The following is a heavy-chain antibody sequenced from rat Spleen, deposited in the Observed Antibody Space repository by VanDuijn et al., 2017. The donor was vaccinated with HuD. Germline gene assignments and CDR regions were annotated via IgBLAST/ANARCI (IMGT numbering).Heavy chain of an antibody. CDR2: MWSGGST. D-gene: IGHD1-7*01. Sequence: QVQLKESGPGLVQPSQTLSLTCTVSGLSLTSNSVSWIRQPPGKGLEWMGVMWSGGSTDYNSALKSRLSISRDTSKNQVFLKMNSLQSEDTTTYYCASSYYWGQGVMVTVSS. CDR1: GLSLTSNS. V-gene: IGHV2-45*01. CDR3: ASSYY. J-gene: IGHJ2*01.